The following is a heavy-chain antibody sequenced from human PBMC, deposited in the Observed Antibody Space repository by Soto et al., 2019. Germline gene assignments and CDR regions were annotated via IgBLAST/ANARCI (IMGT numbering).Heavy chain of an antibody. D-gene: IGHD3-9*01. CDR1: GGSMSNYY. CDR3: ARELPSIYEILTGHFDH. Sequence: QVQLQESGPGLVKPPEPLSLTCTVSGGSMSNYYWSWIRQPAGKGLEWIGRIYTTGSTHYNHSLESRVTLSIDMSKNQFSLKLNSVTAADTAVYYCARELPSIYEILTGHFDHWGQGTLVTVSS. CDR2: IYTTGST. J-gene: IGHJ4*02. V-gene: IGHV4-4*07.